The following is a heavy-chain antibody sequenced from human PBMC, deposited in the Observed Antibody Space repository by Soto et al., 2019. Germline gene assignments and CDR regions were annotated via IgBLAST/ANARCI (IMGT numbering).Heavy chain of an antibody. J-gene: IGHJ4*02. CDR1: RYTLNCYA. Sequence: SAKVSCKASRYTLNCYAISWVRQAPGQGLEWMGWINAYNGNTKYAQKVQGRVIMTTDTSTSTAYMELRSLRSDDSVVYYCTSIPAIGGPFEYWGKGTLVTVS. D-gene: IGHD2-2*02. CDR2: INAYNGNT. CDR3: TSIPAIGGPFEY. V-gene: IGHV1-18*01.